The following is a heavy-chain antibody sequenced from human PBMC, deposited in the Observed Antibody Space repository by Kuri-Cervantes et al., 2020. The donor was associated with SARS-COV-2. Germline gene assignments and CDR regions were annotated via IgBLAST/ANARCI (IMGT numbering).Heavy chain of an antibody. D-gene: IGHD6-13*01. V-gene: IGHV3-30*04. CDR3: ARAQSPAAAIDY. CDR1: GFPFRGYT. CDR2: ISYEGRGE. J-gene: IGHJ4*02. Sequence: GESLKISCAASGFPFRGYTYFWVRQAPGKGLEWVAVISYEGRGENYADSVRGRFSISRDNSKNTVDLHMNNLRADGTGVYYCARAQSPAAAIDYWGQGTRVT.